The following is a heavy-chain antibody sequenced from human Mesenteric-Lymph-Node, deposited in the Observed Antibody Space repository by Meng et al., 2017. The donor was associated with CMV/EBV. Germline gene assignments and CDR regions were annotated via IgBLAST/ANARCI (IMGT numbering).Heavy chain of an antibody. D-gene: IGHD2-15*01. Sequence: GESLKISCAASGFTFTTYAMTWVRQAPGKGLEWVSAIYSGASSTYYADSVKGRFSISRDNSKNTLYLQMNSLGAEDTAVYYCAKGPDIVVVANWLDPWGQGTLVTVSS. J-gene: IGHJ5*02. CDR2: IYSGASST. V-gene: IGHV3-23*03. CDR1: GFTFTTYA. CDR3: AKGPDIVVVANWLDP.